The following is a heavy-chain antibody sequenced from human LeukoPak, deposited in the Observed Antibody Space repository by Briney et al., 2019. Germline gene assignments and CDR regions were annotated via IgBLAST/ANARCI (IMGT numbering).Heavy chain of an antibody. D-gene: IGHD1-1*01. Sequence: SETLSLTCTVSGGSISSSSYYWGWIRQPPGKGLEWIGSIHYSGSTYYNPSLKSRVTISVDTSKNQFSLKLTSVTAADTAVYYCARHPIRNDNFDYCGQGTLVTVSS. CDR3: ARHPIRNDNFDY. J-gene: IGHJ4*02. CDR2: IHYSGST. CDR1: GGSISSSSYY. V-gene: IGHV4-39*01.